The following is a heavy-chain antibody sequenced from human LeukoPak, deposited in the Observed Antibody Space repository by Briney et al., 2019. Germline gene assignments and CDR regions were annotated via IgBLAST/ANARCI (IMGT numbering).Heavy chain of an antibody. CDR1: GFTFSNAW. CDR3: ARDNKGSYSSDY. J-gene: IGHJ4*02. V-gene: IGHV3-66*02. Sequence: GGSLRLSCAASGFTFSNAWMSWVRQAPGKGLEWVSVIYSGGSTYYADSVKGRFTISRDNSKNTLYLQMNSLRAEDTAVYYCARDNKGSYSSDYWGQGTLVTVSS. D-gene: IGHD1-26*01. CDR2: IYSGGST.